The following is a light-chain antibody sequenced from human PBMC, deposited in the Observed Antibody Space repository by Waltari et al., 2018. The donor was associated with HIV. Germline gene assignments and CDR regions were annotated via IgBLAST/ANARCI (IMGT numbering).Light chain of an antibody. CDR3: CSYVSEIVPCV. Sequence: QTALTQPASVSGSPGQSITISCTGTSSDVGAYNLVSWYQQHPGKAPRLIIYDVSERPAGVSNRFTGSKSGNTAPLTISGLQAEDEADYYCCSYVSEIVPCVFGGGTKLTVL. CDR1: SSDVGAYNL. J-gene: IGLJ3*02. CDR2: DVS. V-gene: IGLV2-23*02.